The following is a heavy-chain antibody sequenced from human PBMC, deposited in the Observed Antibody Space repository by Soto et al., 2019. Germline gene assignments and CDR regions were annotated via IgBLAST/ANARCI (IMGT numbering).Heavy chain of an antibody. D-gene: IGHD3-10*01. CDR1: GDTFKNCV. CDR2: IIPLFGTT. J-gene: IGHJ6*02. CDR3: AAELGFGKLSVV. V-gene: IGHV1-69*01. Sequence: QVQVVQSGVEVRRPGSSVKVSCKASGDTFKNCVISWVRQAPGQGLEWVGGIIPLFGTTDVAQRFQGRLTITTDESTTTAYMELSRLRSEDAATYYCAAELGFGKLSVVWGQGTTVIVSS.